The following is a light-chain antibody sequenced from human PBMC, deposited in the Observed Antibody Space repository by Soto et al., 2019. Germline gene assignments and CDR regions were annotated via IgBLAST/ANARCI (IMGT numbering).Light chain of an antibody. V-gene: IGLV2-14*02. J-gene: IGLJ3*02. CDR1: SSDVGSYNL. CDR2: EGS. CDR3: SSYTSSRTWV. Sequence: QSVLTQPASVSGSPGQSITISCTGTSSDVGSYNLVSWYQHHPGKAPKLMIYEGSKRPSGVSNRFSGSKSGNPASLTISGLQAEDEADYYCSSYTSSRTWVFGGGTKLTVL.